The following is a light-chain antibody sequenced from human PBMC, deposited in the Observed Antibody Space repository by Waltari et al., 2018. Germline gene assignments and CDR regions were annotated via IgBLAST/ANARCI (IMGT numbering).Light chain of an antibody. CDR2: GAS. CDR1: YSIHNF. V-gene: IGKV1-39*01. J-gene: IGKJ2*01. CDR3: QESYGLPYT. Sequence: IQMTQSPSSLSASVGDRVTITCRSSYSIHNFLSCYQQKPGKAPKVLIYGASTLQSGVPSRFSGSGSGTDFTLTISSLQPEDFATYYCQESYGLPYTFGQGTKLEIK.